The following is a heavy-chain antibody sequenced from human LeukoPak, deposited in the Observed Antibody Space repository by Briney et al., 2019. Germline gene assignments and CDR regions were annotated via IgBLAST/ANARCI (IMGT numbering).Heavy chain of an antibody. CDR2: INTNTGNP. CDR3: ARDNSLSSGYYSRDYYYMDV. Sequence: ASVKVSCKASGYTFTSYAMNWVRQAPGQGLEWMGWINTNTGNPTYAQGFTGRFVFSLDTSVSTAYLQISSLKAEDTAVYYCARDNSLSSGYYSRDYYYMDVWGKGTTVTVSS. CDR1: GYTFTSYA. J-gene: IGHJ6*03. D-gene: IGHD3-22*01. V-gene: IGHV7-4-1*02.